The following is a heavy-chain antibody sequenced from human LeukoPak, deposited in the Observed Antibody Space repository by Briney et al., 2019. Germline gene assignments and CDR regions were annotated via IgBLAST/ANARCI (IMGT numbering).Heavy chain of an antibody. CDR2: ISSSSSYI. V-gene: IGHV3-21*01. D-gene: IGHD6-19*01. CDR3: ARAGAVAGKPMDY. CDR1: GFTFSSYS. J-gene: IGHJ4*02. Sequence: GGSLRLSCAASGFTFSSYSMNWVRQAPGKGLECVSSISSSSSYIYYADSVKGRFTISRDNAKNSLYLQMNSLRAEDTAVYYCARAGAVAGKPMDYWGQGTLVTVSS.